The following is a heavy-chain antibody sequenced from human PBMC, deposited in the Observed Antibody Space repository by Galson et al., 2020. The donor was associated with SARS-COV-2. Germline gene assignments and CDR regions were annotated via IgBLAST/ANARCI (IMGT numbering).Heavy chain of an antibody. CDR1: GFSLSTSGMC. Sequence: SGHTLVKPTQTLTLTCTFSGFSLSTSGMCVSWIRQPPGKALEWLALIDWDDDKYYSTSLKTRLTISKDTSKNQVVLTMTNMDPVDTATYYCARSAVGVPAALTGYYYYMDVWGKGTTVTVSS. V-gene: IGHV2-70*01. J-gene: IGHJ6*03. CDR3: ARSAVGVPAALTGYYYYMDV. D-gene: IGHD2-2*01. CDR2: IDWDDDK.